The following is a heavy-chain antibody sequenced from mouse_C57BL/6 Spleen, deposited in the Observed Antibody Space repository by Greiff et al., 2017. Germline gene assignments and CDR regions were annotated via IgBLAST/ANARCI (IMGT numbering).Heavy chain of an antibody. J-gene: IGHJ4*01. D-gene: IGHD1-1*01. Sequence: VQLQESGPGLVQPSQRLSITCTVSGFSLTSYGVHWVRQSPGKGLEWLGVIWSGGSTDYNAAFISRLSISKDNSKSQVFFKMNSLQADDTAIYYCARGHYYGSSSYYAMDYWGQGTSVTVSS. V-gene: IGHV2-2*01. CDR1: GFSLTSYG. CDR2: IWSGGST. CDR3: ARGHYYGSSSYYAMDY.